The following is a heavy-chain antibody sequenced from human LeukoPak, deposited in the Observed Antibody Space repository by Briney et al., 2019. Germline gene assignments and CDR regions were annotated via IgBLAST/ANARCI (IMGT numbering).Heavy chain of an antibody. V-gene: IGHV1-2*02. CDR1: GYTFTGYY. D-gene: IGHD6-19*01. CDR3: ARSVAVAGSPLGY. Sequence: ASVKVSCKASGYTFTGYYMHWVRRAPGQGLEWMGWINPNSGGTNYAQKFQGRVTMTRDTSISTAYMELSRLRSDDTAVYYCARSVAVAGSPLGYWGQGTLVTVSS. CDR2: INPNSGGT. J-gene: IGHJ4*02.